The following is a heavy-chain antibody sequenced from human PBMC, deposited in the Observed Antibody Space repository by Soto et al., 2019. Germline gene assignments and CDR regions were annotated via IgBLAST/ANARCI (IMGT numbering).Heavy chain of an antibody. CDR1: GGTFSSYT. CDR3: ARATHYDFWSGYYEYYFDY. Sequence: QVQLVQSGAGVKKPGSSVKVSCKASGGTFSSYTISWVRQAPGQGLEWMGRLIPILGIANYAQKFQGRVTITADKSTSTAYMELSSLRSEDTAVYYCARATHYDFWSGYYEYYFDYWGQGTLVTVSS. D-gene: IGHD3-3*01. V-gene: IGHV1-69*02. CDR2: LIPILGIA. J-gene: IGHJ4*02.